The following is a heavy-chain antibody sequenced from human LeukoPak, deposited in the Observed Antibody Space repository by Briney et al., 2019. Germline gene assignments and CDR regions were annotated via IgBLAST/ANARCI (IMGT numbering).Heavy chain of an antibody. CDR3: ARGSGYVSAFDI. J-gene: IGHJ3*02. CDR2: IIPIFGTA. D-gene: IGHD3-10*01. Sequence: GASVKVSCKASGGTFSSYAISWVRQAPGQGLEWMGGIIPIFGTANYAQKFQGRVTITADESTSTAYMELSSLRSEDTAVYYRARGSGYVSAFDIWGQGTMVTVSS. CDR1: GGTFSSYA. V-gene: IGHV1-69*01.